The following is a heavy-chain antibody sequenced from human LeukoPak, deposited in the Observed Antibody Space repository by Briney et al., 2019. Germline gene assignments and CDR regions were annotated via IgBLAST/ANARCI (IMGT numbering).Heavy chain of an antibody. Sequence: ASVKVSCKAFGDTFSGYYIHWVRQAPGQGLEWMGWISAYNGNTNYAQKLQGRVTMTTDTSTSTAYMELRSLRSDDTAVYYCARRGGGPFGDPNFDYWGQGTLVTVSS. CDR3: ARRGGGPFGDPNFDY. V-gene: IGHV1-18*04. CDR2: ISAYNGNT. CDR1: GDTFSGYY. J-gene: IGHJ4*02. D-gene: IGHD2/OR15-2a*01.